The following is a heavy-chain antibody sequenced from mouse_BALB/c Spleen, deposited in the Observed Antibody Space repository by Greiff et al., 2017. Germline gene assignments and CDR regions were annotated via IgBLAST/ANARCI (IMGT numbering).Heavy chain of an antibody. D-gene: IGHD2-13*01. V-gene: IGHV1S81*02. CDR2: INPSNGGT. J-gene: IGHJ3*01. CDR3: TRHGDGFAY. CDR1: GYTFTSYY. Sequence: QVQLQQSGAELVKPGASVKLSCKASGYTFTSYYMYWVKQRPGQGLEWIGEINPSNGGTNFNEKFKSKATLTVDKSSSTAYMQLSSLTSEDSAVYYCTRHGDGFAYWGQGTLVTVSA.